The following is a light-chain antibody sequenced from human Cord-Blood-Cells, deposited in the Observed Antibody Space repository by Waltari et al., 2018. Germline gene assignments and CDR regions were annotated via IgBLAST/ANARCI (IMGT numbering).Light chain of an antibody. Sequence: EIVLTQSPATLSLSPGERATLSCRASQSVSSYLAWYKQKPGQAPRLLIYDASNRATGIPARFSGSGSGTYFTLTISSLEPEDFAVYYCQQRSNWLYTFGQGTKLEIK. J-gene: IGKJ2*01. CDR2: DAS. CDR3: QQRSNWLYT. V-gene: IGKV3-11*01. CDR1: QSVSSY.